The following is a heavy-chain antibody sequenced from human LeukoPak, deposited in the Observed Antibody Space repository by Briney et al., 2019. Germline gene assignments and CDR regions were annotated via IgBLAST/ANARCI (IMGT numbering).Heavy chain of an antibody. J-gene: IGHJ4*02. Sequence: PSETLSLTCDVYVGSFSDSFWTWIRQPPGKGLEWIGEISNSGNAIYNPSLKGRVAISVDTSKKQFSLNLTSVTAADTAIYYCARSGLWFGELSLDYWGQGTLVTVSS. CDR3: ARSGLWFGELSLDY. D-gene: IGHD3-10*01. CDR1: VGSFSDSF. CDR2: ISNSGNA. V-gene: IGHV4-34*01.